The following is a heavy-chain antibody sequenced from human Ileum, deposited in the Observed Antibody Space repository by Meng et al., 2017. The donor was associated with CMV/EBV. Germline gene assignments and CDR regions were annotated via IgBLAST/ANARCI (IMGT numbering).Heavy chain of an antibody. CDR2: INPGTGDT. J-gene: IGHJ4*02. CDR1: GYRFNTYY. Sequence: SCKSSGYRFNTYYIIWVRQAPEQGLECMGWINPGTGDTNYAQMVQGRVTMTTDTSTNTAFMELRSLRSDDTAVYYCATDLPAESFDYWGQGTLVTVSS. D-gene: IGHD3-10*01. V-gene: IGHV1-18*04. CDR3: ATDLPAESFDY.